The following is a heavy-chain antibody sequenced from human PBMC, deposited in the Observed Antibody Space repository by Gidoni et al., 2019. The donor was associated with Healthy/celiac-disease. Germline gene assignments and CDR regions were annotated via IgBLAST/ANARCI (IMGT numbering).Heavy chain of an antibody. V-gene: IGHV3-49*03. J-gene: IGHJ6*02. D-gene: IGHD6-19*01. CDR2: IKIKAYGGTT. CDR3: TRDTCGWYDDFYYGIDV. CDR1: GFTFGNYA. Sequence: EGQLVESGGGLVQQGRSLRLSCTASGFTFGNYAVSWFRQAPGKGLECVGFIKIKAYGGTTDYAASVKGRFTISRDDSKSIAYLQMNILKTEDTAVYYCTRDTCGWYDDFYYGIDVWGQGTTVTVSS.